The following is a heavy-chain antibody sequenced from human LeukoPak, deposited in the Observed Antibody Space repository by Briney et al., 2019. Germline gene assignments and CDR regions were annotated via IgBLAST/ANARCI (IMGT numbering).Heavy chain of an antibody. V-gene: IGHV4-59*01. CDR2: IYYSGST. D-gene: IGHD6-6*01. CDR1: GGSISSYY. Sequence: SATLSLTCTVSGGSISSYYWSWIRPPPGKGLEWIGYIYYSGSTNYNPSLKSRVTISVDTSKNQFSLKLSSVTAADTAVYYCARTSSSSYAFDIWGQGTMVTVSS. J-gene: IGHJ3*02. CDR3: ARTSSSSYAFDI.